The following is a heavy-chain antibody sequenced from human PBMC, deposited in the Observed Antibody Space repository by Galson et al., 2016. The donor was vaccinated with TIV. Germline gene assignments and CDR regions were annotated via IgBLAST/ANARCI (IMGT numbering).Heavy chain of an antibody. V-gene: IGHV1-69*13. CDR3: AGVYGYNSGPLSA. CDR2: IIAIFGTT. CDR1: GGILRSYA. J-gene: IGHJ5*02. Sequence: SVKVSCKASGGILRSYAISWVRQAPGQGLEWMGRIIAIFGTTNYAQNFQGRVTITADESTTTVYMELSSLTSEDTAVHYCAGVYGYNSGPLSAWGQGTLVTVSS. D-gene: IGHD5-24*01.